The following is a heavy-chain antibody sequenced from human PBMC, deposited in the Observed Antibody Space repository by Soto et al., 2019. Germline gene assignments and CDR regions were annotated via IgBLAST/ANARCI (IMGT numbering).Heavy chain of an antibody. V-gene: IGHV3-48*03. CDR2: ISSSGSTI. J-gene: IGHJ4*02. Sequence: GGSLRLSCAASGFTFSSYEMNWVRQAPGKGLEWVSYISSSGSTIYYADSVKGRFTISRDNAKNSLYLQMNSLRAEDTAVYYCARDRRITMVRGVRPYYFDYWGQGTLVTVSS. CDR1: GFTFSSYE. D-gene: IGHD3-10*01. CDR3: ARDRRITMVRGVRPYYFDY.